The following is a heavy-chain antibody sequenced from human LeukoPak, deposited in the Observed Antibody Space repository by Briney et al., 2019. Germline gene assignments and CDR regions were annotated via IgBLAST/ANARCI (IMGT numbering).Heavy chain of an antibody. D-gene: IGHD3-9*01. CDR1: GFTVSSNY. CDR3: ASVFYDILTGYYPRENDAFDI. Sequence: GGSLRLSCAASGFTVSSNYMSWVRQAPGKGLEWVSAIYSGGSTYYADSVKGRFTISRDNSKNTLYLQMNSLRAEDTAVYYCASVFYDILTGYYPRENDAFDIWGQGTMVTVSS. V-gene: IGHV3-53*01. J-gene: IGHJ3*02. CDR2: IYSGGST.